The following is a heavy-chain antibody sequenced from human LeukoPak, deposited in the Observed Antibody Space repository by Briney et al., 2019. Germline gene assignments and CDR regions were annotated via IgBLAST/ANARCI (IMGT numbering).Heavy chain of an antibody. CDR2: RCNRGST. CDR1: GGSISSSSQY. V-gene: IGHV4-39*07. Sequence: PSETLSLTCTVSGGSISSSSQYWGRIRQAPGKGLEWIGSRCNRGSTYHNPSLKSRVTISVDTSNNQYSMKLSSVTAADTAVYYCARPYGSGSYYDAFDIWGQGTMVTVSS. D-gene: IGHD3-10*01. J-gene: IGHJ3*02. CDR3: ARPYGSGSYYDAFDI.